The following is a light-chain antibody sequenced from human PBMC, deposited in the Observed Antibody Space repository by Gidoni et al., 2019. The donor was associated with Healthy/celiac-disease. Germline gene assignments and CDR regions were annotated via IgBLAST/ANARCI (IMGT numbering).Light chain of an antibody. Sequence: EIVLTQSPGTLSLSPGERATLAGRASQSVSSSYLAWYQQKPGKAPRLLIYGASRRAPGIPDRFSGSGSGTDFTLTISRLEPEDFAVYYCQQYGSSPLTFGGXTKVEIK. CDR2: GAS. CDR3: QQYGSSPLT. J-gene: IGKJ4*01. V-gene: IGKV3-20*01. CDR1: QSVSSSY.